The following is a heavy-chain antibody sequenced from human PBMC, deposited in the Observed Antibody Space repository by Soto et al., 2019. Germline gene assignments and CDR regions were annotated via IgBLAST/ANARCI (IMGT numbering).Heavy chain of an antibody. J-gene: IGHJ4*02. D-gene: IGHD3-10*01. V-gene: IGHV3-30-3*01. CDR3: ARDYRGVIFPLLDY. Sequence: GGSLRLSCAASGFTFSSYAMHWVRQAPGKGLEWVAVISYDGSNKYYADSVKGRFTISRDNSKNTLYLQMNSLRAEDTAVYYCARDYRGVIFPLLDYWGQGTLVTVSS. CDR1: GFTFSSYA. CDR2: ISYDGSNK.